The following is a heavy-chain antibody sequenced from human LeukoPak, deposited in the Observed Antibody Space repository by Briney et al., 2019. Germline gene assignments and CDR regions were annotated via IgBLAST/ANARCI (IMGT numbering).Heavy chain of an antibody. J-gene: IGHJ4*02. CDR3: ARGRYGWLPFDY. CDR1: GGSMSSYY. D-gene: IGHD3-16*01. Sequence: SETLSLTCTVSGGSMSSYYWSWIRQPPGKGLEWIGYIYYSGSTNYNPSLKSRVTISVDTSKNQFTLKLSSVTAADAAVYYCARGRYGWLPFDYWGQGTLVTVSS. CDR2: IYYSGST. V-gene: IGHV4-59*01.